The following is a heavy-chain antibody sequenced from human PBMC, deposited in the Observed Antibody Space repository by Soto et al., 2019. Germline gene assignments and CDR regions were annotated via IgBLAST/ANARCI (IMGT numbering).Heavy chain of an antibody. CDR2: IYSSGST. CDR1: GGSISSGGYY. Sequence: SETLSLTCTVSGGSISSGGYYWSWIRQHPGKGLEWIGYIYSSGSTNYNPSLKSRVTISLGASKNQFSLKLGSVTAADTAVYYCARERIWFGESDYYYDYWGQGALVTVSS. D-gene: IGHD3-10*01. CDR3: ARERIWFGESDYYYDY. V-gene: IGHV4-61*08. J-gene: IGHJ4*02.